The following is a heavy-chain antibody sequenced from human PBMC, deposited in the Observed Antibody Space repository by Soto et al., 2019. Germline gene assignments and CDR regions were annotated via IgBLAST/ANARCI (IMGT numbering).Heavy chain of an antibody. Sequence: GGSLRLSCAASGFTFSSYAMSWVRQAPGKGLEWVSAISGSGGSTYYADSVKGRFTISRDNSKNTLYLQMNSLRAEDTAVYYCAKVEYSYGPHGSGMDVWGQGTTVTVSS. V-gene: IGHV3-23*01. CDR2: ISGSGGST. CDR3: AKVEYSYGPHGSGMDV. D-gene: IGHD5-18*01. J-gene: IGHJ6*02. CDR1: GFTFSSYA.